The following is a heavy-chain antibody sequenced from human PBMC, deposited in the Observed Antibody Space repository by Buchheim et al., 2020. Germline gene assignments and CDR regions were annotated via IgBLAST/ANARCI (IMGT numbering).Heavy chain of an antibody. CDR1: GFTFDDYA. Sequence: EVQLVESGGSVMWPGGSLRLSCAASGFTFDDYAMTWVRQAPGKGLEWVSGINWNGATTGYADSVKGRFTISRDNAKNSLYLQVNSLRAEDTALYYCARDKNYDINGVYFYWGQGTL. CDR2: INWNGATT. V-gene: IGHV3-20*04. J-gene: IGHJ4*02. D-gene: IGHD3-22*01. CDR3: ARDKNYDINGVYFY.